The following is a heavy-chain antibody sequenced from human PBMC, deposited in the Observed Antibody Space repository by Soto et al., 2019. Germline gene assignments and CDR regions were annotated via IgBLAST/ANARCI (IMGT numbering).Heavy chain of an antibody. CDR3: ARDRAAAVGGGMEV. Sequence: QVQLVQSGAEVKKHGASVTVSCKASGYTFTSYDINGVRQATGQGLEWMGWMTPNRGNTGYAQKFQGRVTMARTTSISTAYSELSSLRSEDTAVYYCARDRAAAVGGGMEVWGQGTTVTVSS. J-gene: IGHJ6*02. CDR1: GYTFTSYD. D-gene: IGHD6-13*01. V-gene: IGHV1-8*01. CDR2: MTPNRGNT.